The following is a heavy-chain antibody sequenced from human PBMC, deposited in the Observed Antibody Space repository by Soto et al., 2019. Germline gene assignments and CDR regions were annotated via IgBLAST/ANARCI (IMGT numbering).Heavy chain of an antibody. CDR2: ISSSSSYI. CDR3: ASQQLGTGG. D-gene: IGHD6-13*01. J-gene: IGHJ4*02. Sequence: GGPLRLSCAASGFTFSSYSMNWVRQAPGKGLEWVSSISSSSSYIYYADSVKGRFTISRDNAKNSLYLQMNSLRAEDTAVYYCASQQLGTGGWGQGTLVTVSS. CDR1: GFTFSSYS. V-gene: IGHV3-21*01.